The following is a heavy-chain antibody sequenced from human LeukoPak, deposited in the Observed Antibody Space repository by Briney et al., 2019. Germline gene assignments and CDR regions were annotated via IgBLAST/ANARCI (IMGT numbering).Heavy chain of an antibody. CDR1: GFTFSSYA. CDR2: ISGRGGST. D-gene: IGHD3-22*01. J-gene: IGHJ1*01. V-gene: IGHV3-23*01. CDR3: AKGDSPYDSSGYSLGYFQH. Sequence: PGGSLRLSCAASGFTFSSYAMSWVSQALGKGLEWVSAISGRGGSTDYADSVKGQFTISRDNSKNPLYLQMNSLRAEDTAVYYCAKGDSPYDSSGYSLGYFQHWGQGTLVTVSS.